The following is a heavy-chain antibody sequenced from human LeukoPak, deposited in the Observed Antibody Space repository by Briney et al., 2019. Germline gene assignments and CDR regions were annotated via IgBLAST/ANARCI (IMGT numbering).Heavy chain of an antibody. CDR2: ISTSSSYK. CDR3: ARDLEDYNNYGEMAI. CDR1: GFTFSSYS. J-gene: IGHJ4*02. D-gene: IGHD5-24*01. Sequence: GSLRLSCAASGFTFSSYSMNWVRQAPGKGLEWVSTISTSSSYKYYADSVKGRFTISRDNAKNSLYLQMNSLRAEDTAVYYCARDLEDYNNYGEMAIWGQGTLVTVSS. V-gene: IGHV3-21*01.